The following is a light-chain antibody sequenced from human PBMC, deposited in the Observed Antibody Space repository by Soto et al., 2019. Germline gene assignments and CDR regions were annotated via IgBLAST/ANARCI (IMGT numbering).Light chain of an antibody. CDR2: GAS. CDR3: QQYGSSLPIT. J-gene: IGKJ5*01. V-gene: IGKV3-20*01. CDR1: QSVSSSY. Sequence: IVWKQSPGTLSLSPGERGTLSCRASQSVSSSYLAWYQTTPGQAPRLLTYGASSRATGIPDRFSGSGSGTDFTLTISGLEPEDFAVYACQQYGSSLPITFCRGTRLEIK.